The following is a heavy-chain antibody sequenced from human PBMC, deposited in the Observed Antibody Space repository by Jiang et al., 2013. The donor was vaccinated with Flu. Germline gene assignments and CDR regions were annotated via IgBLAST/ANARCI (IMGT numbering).Heavy chain of an antibody. CDR3: ARTPDYYYGMDV. CDR1: DGSISTSNW. V-gene: IGHV4-4*02. D-gene: IGHD2-15*01. Sequence: GLVKPSGTLSLTCTVSDGSISTSNWCSWVRQPPGKGLEWIGEISHSGTTNYNPSLKSRVTMSLDKSKNQFSLRLSSVTAADTAVYYCARTPDYYYGMDVWGQGTTVTVSS. J-gene: IGHJ6*02. CDR2: ISHSGTT.